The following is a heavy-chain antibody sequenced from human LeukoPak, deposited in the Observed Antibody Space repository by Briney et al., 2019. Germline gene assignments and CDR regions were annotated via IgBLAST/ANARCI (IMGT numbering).Heavy chain of an antibody. V-gene: IGHV4-31*03. CDR3: AKEGGTYYAIAVL. Sequence: SETLSLTCTVSGGSISSGDYYWSWIRQHPGKGLEWIGYIYYSGSTYYNPSLKSRVTISVDTSNNHFSLKLSSVTAADTAVYYCAKEGGTYYAIAVLWGQGTLVTVSS. CDR2: IYYSGST. CDR1: GGSISSGDYY. D-gene: IGHD1-26*01. J-gene: IGHJ4*02.